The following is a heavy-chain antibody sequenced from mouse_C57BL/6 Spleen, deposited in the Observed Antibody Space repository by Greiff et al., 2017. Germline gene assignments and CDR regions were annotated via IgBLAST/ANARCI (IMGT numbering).Heavy chain of an antibody. V-gene: IGHV1-7*01. D-gene: IGHD3-2*02. CDR1: GYTFTSYW. CDR2: INPSSGYT. Sequence: QVQLQQSGAELAKPGASVKLSCKASGYTFTSYWMHWVKQRPGQGLEWIGYINPSSGYTKYNQKFKDKATLTADKSSSTAYMQLSSLTYEDSAVYYCARTADRQLRPVGYYAMDYWGQGTSVTVSS. CDR3: ARTADRQLRPVGYYAMDY. J-gene: IGHJ4*01.